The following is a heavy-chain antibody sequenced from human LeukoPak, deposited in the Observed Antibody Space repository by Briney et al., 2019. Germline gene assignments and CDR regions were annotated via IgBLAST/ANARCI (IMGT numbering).Heavy chain of an antibody. D-gene: IGHD3-9*01. V-gene: IGHV1-18*04. CDR2: ISAYNGNT. Sequence: ASVKVSCKTSGYTFSGYFIHWARQAPGQGLEWMGWISAYNGNTNFAQKLQGRVTMTTDTSTSTAYMDLRSLRSDDTAVYYCARDQAATNTQVRFCLDWGQGTLVTVSS. J-gene: IGHJ4*02. CDR1: GYTFSGYF. CDR3: ARDQAATNTQVRFCLD.